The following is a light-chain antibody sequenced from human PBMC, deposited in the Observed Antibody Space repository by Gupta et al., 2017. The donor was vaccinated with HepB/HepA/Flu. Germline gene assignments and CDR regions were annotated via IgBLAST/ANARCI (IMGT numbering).Light chain of an antibody. CDR3: QQYNKWPPWT. V-gene: IGKV3-15*01. CDR2: GAF. CDR1: QSIGNN. Sequence: EAVLTQSPATLSVSPGERATLSCRASQSIGNNLAWYQQKPGQPPRLLIYGAFTRASGVPARFSGYGSGTEFTLTISSLQSEDFAVYYCQQYNKWPPWTFGRGSRVDFK. J-gene: IGKJ1*01.